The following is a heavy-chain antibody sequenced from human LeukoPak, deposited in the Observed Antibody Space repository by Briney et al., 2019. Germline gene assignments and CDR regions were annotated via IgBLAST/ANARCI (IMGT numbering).Heavy chain of an antibody. J-gene: IGHJ4*02. D-gene: IGHD3-10*01. CDR3: ATVRWFGGEFDY. CDR1: GYTLTELS. V-gene: IGHV1-24*01. CDR2: FDPEDGET. Sequence: GASVKVSCKVSGYTLTELSMHWVRQAPGKGLEGMGGFDPEDGETIYAQKFQGRVTMTEDTSTDTAYMELSSLRSEDTAVYYCATVRWFGGEFDYWGQGTLVTVSS.